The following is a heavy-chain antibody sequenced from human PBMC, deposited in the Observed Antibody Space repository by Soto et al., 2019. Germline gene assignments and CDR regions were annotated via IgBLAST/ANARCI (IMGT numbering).Heavy chain of an antibody. D-gene: IGHD5-12*01. CDR2: INPNSGGT. V-gene: IGHV1-2*04. J-gene: IGHJ4*02. CDR1: GYTFTGYY. Sequence: ASVKVSCKASGYTFTGYYMHWVRPAPGQGLEWMGWINPNSGGTNYAQKFQGWVTMTRDTSISTAYMELSRLRFDDTAVYYCARSKSRYSGYDYYYWGQGTLVTVSS. CDR3: ARSKSRYSGYDYYY.